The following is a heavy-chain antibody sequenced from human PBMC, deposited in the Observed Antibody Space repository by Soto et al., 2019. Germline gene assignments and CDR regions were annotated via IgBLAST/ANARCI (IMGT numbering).Heavy chain of an antibody. J-gene: IGHJ4*02. D-gene: IGHD4-4*01. V-gene: IGHV1-69-2*01. CDR3: ATLTRSTGGIFDF. CDR2: VDTEDGKT. Sequence: EVQLVQSGTEVKKPGATVKISCKVSGYTFTDYYIHWVQQAPGKGLEWMGLVDTEDGKTRYAEKFQGRVTITADTSKDTAYMELSSLRFEDTAVYYCATLTRSTGGIFDFWGQGALVTVSS. CDR1: GYTFTDYY.